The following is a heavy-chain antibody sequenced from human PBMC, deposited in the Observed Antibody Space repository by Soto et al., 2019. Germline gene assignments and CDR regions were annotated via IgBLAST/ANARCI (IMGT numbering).Heavy chain of an antibody. Sequence: QVQLVQSGADVKKPGASVRVSCKPSGYPVTDLYIHCVRQAPGLGLEWMGWIDPRRGASRKTQRFHGRFTMTRDTCTNTVNMELSSLRSDDTAVYFWARATYGPLDYWGQGTLVTVS. D-gene: IGHD2-8*01. CDR2: IDPRRGAS. CDR1: GYPVTDLY. J-gene: IGHJ4*02. V-gene: IGHV1-2*02. CDR3: ARATYGPLDY.